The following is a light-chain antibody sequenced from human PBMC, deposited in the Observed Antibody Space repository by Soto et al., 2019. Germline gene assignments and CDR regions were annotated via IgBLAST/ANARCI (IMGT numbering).Light chain of an antibody. CDR2: GAS. V-gene: IGKV3-20*01. CDR1: QSVNTRY. CDR3: QQFGNSVYT. Sequence: IVLTQSPGTLSLSPGERATISCRASQSVNTRYLAWYQHKPGQAPRRLIYGASSRAIGIPDRFSGGGSGTYFTLTISSLEPEDFAVYYCQQFGNSVYTFGQGTKLEIK. J-gene: IGKJ2*01.